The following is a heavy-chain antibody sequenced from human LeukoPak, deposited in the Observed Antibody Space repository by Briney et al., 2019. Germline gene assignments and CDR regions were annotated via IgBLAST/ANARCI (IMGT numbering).Heavy chain of an antibody. CDR3: ARVPRPDIVVVPAAYNWFDP. CDR2: INHSGST. D-gene: IGHD2-2*01. CDR1: GGSFSGYY. Sequence: PSETLSLTCAVYGGSFSGYYWSWIRQPPGKGLEWIGEINHSGSTNYNPSLKSRVTISVDTSKNQLSLKLSSVTAADTAVYYCARVPRPDIVVVPAAYNWFDPWGQGTLVTVSS. J-gene: IGHJ5*02. V-gene: IGHV4-34*01.